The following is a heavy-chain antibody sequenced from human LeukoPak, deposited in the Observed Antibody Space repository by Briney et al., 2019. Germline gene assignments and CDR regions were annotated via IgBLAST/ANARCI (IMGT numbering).Heavy chain of an antibody. CDR2: IRYDGSNK. Sequence: GGFLRLSCAASGFTFSSYGMHWVRQAPGKGLEWVAFIRYDGSNKYYADSVKGRFTISRDNSKNTLYLQMNSLRAEDTAVYYCARDLLKALDYWGQGTLVTVSS. CDR3: ARDLLKALDY. V-gene: IGHV3-30*02. CDR1: GFTFSSYG. J-gene: IGHJ4*02.